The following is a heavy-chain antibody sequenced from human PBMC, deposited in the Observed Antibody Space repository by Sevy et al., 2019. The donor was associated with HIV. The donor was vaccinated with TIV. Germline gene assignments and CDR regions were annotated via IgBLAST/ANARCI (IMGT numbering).Heavy chain of an antibody. D-gene: IGHD5-12*01. J-gene: IGHJ4*02. CDR2: IYYSGST. V-gene: IGHV4-31*03. CDR1: GGSISSGGYY. CDR3: ARRYSGYDRGYFDY. Sequence: SETLSLTCTVSGGSISSGGYYWSWIRQHPGKGLEWIGYIYYSGSTYYNPSLKSRVTISVDTSKNQFSLKLSSVTAADTAVHYCARRYSGYDRGYFDYWGQRTLVTVSS.